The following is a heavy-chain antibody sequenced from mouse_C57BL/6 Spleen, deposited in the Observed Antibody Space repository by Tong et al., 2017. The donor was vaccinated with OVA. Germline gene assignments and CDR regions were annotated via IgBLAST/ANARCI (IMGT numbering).Heavy chain of an antibody. CDR2: IYPRSGNT. D-gene: IGHD1-1*01. CDR3: ARWEKTVRAMDY. Sequence: VQLQESGAELARPGASVKLSCKASGYTFTSYGISWVKQRTGQGLEWIGEIYPRSGNTYYNEKFKGKATLTADKSSSTAYMELRSLTSEDSAVYFCARWEKTVRAMDYWGQGTSVTVSS. V-gene: IGHV1-81*01. CDR1: GYTFTSYG. J-gene: IGHJ4*01.